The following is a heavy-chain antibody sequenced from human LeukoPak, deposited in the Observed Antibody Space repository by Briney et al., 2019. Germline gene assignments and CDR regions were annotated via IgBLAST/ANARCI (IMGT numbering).Heavy chain of an antibody. CDR2: IYHSGRT. CDR1: GYFISSGYY. CDR3: ARDPEWGSSWYY. D-gene: IGHD6-13*01. Sequence: SETLSLTCSVSGYFISSGYYWGWIRQPPGKGLEWIATIYHSGRTYYNPSLKSRVTTSVDTSKNQFSLKLNSVTAADTAVYYCARDPEWGSSWYYWGQGTLVTVSS. J-gene: IGHJ4*02. V-gene: IGHV4-38-2*02.